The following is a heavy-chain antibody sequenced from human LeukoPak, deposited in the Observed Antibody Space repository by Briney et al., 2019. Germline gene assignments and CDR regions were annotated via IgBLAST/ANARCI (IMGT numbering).Heavy chain of an antibody. CDR3: ARDAPSSSSWYSFDY. D-gene: IGHD6-13*01. CDR2: TIPIFGTA. V-gene: IGHV1-69*05. CDR1: GGTFSSYA. J-gene: IGHJ4*02. Sequence: SVKVSCKASGGTFSSYAISWVRQAPGQGLEWMGGTIPIFGTANYAQKFQGRVTITTDESTTTAYMELSSLRSEDTAVYYCARDAPSSSSWYSFDYWGQGTLVTVSS.